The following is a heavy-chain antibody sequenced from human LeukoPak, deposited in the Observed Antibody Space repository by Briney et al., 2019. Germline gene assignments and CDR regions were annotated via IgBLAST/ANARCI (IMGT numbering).Heavy chain of an antibody. D-gene: IGHD5-18*01. CDR1: GFSFSTNA. J-gene: IGHJ4*02. CDR2: ISGSGSST. V-gene: IGHV3-23*01. CDR3: AKDTGYNYGYFDY. Sequence: GGSLRLSCAASGFSFSTNAMSWVRQAPGKGLEWVSFISGSGSSTNYADSVKGRFTISRDNSKNTLFLQMSNLRAEDTAVYYCAKDTGYNYGYFDYWAQGILVTVSS.